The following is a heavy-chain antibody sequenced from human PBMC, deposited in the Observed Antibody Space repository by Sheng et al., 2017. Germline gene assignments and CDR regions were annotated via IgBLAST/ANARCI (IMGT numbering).Heavy chain of an antibody. J-gene: IGHJ4*02. CDR1: GGSFSGYY. D-gene: IGHD2-15*01. CDR2: SQSYVEAT. V-gene: IGHV4-34*01. CDR3: ARGPLYCSGGSCYPYYFDY. Sequence: QVQLQQWGAGLLKPSETLSLTCAVYGGSFSGYYWSWIRQPPGKGLEWIGESQSYVEATNYNPSLKSRVTISVDTSKNQFSLKLSSVTAADTAVYYCARGPLYCSGGSCYPYYFDYWGQGTLVTVSS.